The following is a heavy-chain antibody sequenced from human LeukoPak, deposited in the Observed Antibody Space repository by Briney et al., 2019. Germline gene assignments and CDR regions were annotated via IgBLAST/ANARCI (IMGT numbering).Heavy chain of an antibody. D-gene: IGHD6-13*01. V-gene: IGHV3-9*03. CDR3: AKGRGTQQLAVLDF. CDR2: ISWNSGSI. J-gene: IGHJ4*02. CDR1: GFTFNNFA. Sequence: GGSLRLSCAASGFTFNNFALHWVRQAPGKGLEWVSGISWNSGSIGYADSVKGRFTISRDNAKSSLYLQMNSLGAEDVALYYCAKGRGTQQLAVLDFWGQGTRVTVSS.